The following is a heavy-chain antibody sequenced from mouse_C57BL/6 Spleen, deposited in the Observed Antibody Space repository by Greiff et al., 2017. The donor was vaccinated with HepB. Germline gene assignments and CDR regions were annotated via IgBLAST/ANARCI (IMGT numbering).Heavy chain of an antibody. CDR1: GYSITSGYY. CDR2: ISYDGSN. V-gene: IGHV3-6*01. D-gene: IGHD4-1*01. CDR3: ARDLELYYFDY. Sequence: EVKLQESGPGLVKPSQSLSLTCSVTGYSITSGYYWNWIRQFPGNKLEWMGYISYDGSNNYNPSLKNRISITRDTSKNQFFLKLNSVTTEDTATYYCARDLELYYFDYWGQGTTLTVSS. J-gene: IGHJ2*01.